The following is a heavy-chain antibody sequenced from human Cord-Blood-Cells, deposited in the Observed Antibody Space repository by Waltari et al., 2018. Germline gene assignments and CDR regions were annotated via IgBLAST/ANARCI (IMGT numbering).Heavy chain of an antibody. CDR2: IIPILGRA. CDR3: ARADYDILTGYYDAFDI. J-gene: IGHJ3*02. D-gene: IGHD3-9*01. Sequence: QVQLVQSGAEVKKPGSSVKVSCKASGGTFSSYAISWVRQAPGQGLEWMGRIIPILGRANYAQKVQGRVTITADKSTSTAYMELSSLRSEDTAVYYCARADYDILTGYYDAFDIWGQGTMVTVSS. V-gene: IGHV1-69*09. CDR1: GGTFSSYA.